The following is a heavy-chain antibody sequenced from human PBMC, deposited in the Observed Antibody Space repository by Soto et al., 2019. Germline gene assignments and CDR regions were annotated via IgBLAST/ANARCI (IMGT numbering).Heavy chain of an antibody. V-gene: IGHV4-39*01. CDR1: GGSISSSSYY. CDR2: IYYSGST. Sequence: SETLSLTCTVSGGSISSSSYYWGWIRQPPGKGLEWIGSIYYSGSTYYNPSLKSRVTISVDTSKNQFSLKLSSVTAADTAVYYCARHGSWLAGGLDYWGQGTLVTVSS. CDR3: ARHGSWLAGGLDY. J-gene: IGHJ4*02. D-gene: IGHD6-19*01.